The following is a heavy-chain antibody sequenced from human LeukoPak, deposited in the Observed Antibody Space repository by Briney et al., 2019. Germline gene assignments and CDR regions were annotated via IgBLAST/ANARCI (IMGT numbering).Heavy chain of an antibody. CDR1: GFTFGNSA. D-gene: IGHD1-7*01. V-gene: IGHV3-23*01. Sequence: GGSLRLSCAASGFTFGNSAMTWVRQAPGKGLEWVSVISNSGGSTYYADSVKGWFTISRDSSKNTLSLQMNGLRAEDTAVYYCAKGGWNSYFDYWGQGTLVTVSP. CDR3: AKGGWNSYFDY. CDR2: ISNSGGST. J-gene: IGHJ4*02.